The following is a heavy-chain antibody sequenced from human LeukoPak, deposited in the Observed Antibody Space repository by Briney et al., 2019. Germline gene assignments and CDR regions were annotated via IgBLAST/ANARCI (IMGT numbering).Heavy chain of an antibody. Sequence: GASVKVSRKASGGTFSSYAISWVRQAPGQGLEWMGGIIPIFGTANYAQKFQGRVTITTDESTSTAYMELSSLRSEDTAVYYCARGGWWSGRYGAFDIWGHGTMVTVSS. CDR2: IIPIFGTA. D-gene: IGHD1-26*01. CDR1: GGTFSSYA. CDR3: ARGGWWSGRYGAFDI. V-gene: IGHV1-69*05. J-gene: IGHJ3*02.